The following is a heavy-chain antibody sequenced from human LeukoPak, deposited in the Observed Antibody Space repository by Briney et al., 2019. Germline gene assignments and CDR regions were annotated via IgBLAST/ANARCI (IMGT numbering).Heavy chain of an antibody. Sequence: SRTLSLTCAISGDSVSSNSAAWNWIRQSPSRGLEWLGRTYYRSKWYHDYALSVKSRITINPDTSKNQFSLQLTSMTPEDTAVYYCARDLTVAWFGFDYWGQGTLVTVSS. D-gene: IGHD3-10*01. CDR1: GDSVSSNSAA. J-gene: IGHJ4*02. CDR2: TYYRSKWYH. CDR3: ARDLTVAWFGFDY. V-gene: IGHV6-1*01.